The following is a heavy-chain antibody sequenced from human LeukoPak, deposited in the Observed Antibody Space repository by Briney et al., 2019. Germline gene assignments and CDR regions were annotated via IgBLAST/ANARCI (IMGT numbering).Heavy chain of an antibody. CDR2: ISSSGSTI. D-gene: IGHD3-22*01. Sequence: GGSLRLSCAASGFSVSNNYMSWVRQAPGKGLEWVSYISSSGSTIYYADSVKGRFTISRDNAKNSLYLQMNSLRAEDTAVYYCAREQYYYDSSGCVDYWGQGTLVTVSS. CDR1: GFSVSNNY. CDR3: AREQYYYDSSGCVDY. J-gene: IGHJ4*02. V-gene: IGHV3-11*04.